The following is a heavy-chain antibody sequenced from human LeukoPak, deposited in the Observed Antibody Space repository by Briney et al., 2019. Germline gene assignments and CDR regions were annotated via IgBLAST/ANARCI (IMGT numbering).Heavy chain of an antibody. CDR3: ARDEGIAVALDY. D-gene: IGHD6-19*01. CDR2: ISSSSSYI. Sequence: KPGGSLRLSCAASGFTFSSYSMNWVRQAPGKGLEWVSSISSSSSYIYYADSVKGRFTISRDNAKNSLYLQMNSLRAEDTAAYYCARDEGIAVALDYWGQGTLVTVSS. V-gene: IGHV3-21*01. J-gene: IGHJ4*02. CDR1: GFTFSSYS.